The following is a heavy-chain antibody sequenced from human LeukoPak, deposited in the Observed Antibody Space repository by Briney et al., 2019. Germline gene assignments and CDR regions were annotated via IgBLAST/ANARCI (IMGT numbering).Heavy chain of an antibody. CDR3: ASTRGYSYGLTDY. CDR2: INHSGST. V-gene: IGHV4-34*01. D-gene: IGHD5-18*01. J-gene: IGHJ4*02. Sequence: SETQSLTCAVYGGSFSGYYWSWIRQPPGKGLEWIGEINHSGSTNYNPSLKSRVTISVDTSKNQFSLKLSPVTAADTAVYYCASTRGYSYGLTDYWGQGTLVTVSS. CDR1: GGSFSGYY.